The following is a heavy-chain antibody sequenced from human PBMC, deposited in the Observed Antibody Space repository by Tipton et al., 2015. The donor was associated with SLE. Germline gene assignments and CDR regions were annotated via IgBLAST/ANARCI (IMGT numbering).Heavy chain of an antibody. J-gene: IGHJ6*02. CDR1: GFTFSSYG. CDR2: IRYDGSNK. D-gene: IGHD3-3*01. V-gene: IGHV3-30*02. CDR3: ARDVFLERLNPYHYYGMDV. Sequence: GSLRLSCAASGFTFSSYGMHWVRQAPGKGLEWVAFIRYDGSNKYDADYVKGRFTISRDNSKNTLFLQMNSLRAEDTAVYYCARDVFLERLNPYHYYGMDVWGQGTTVTVSS.